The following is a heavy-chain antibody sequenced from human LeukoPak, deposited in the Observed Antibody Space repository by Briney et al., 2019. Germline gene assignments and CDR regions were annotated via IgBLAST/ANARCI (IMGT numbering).Heavy chain of an antibody. CDR2: ISFDGSDK. J-gene: IGHJ3*02. CDR3: ARGSDKYGFDTFDM. D-gene: IGHD3-10*01. Sequence: GGSLRLSCPASGFIFSNYAFHWVRQAPGKGLEWVAVISFDGSDKYYADSVKGRFSISRDNSKNTLYLQMKSLRAEDTAVYYCARGSDKYGFDTFDMWGQGTVVTVSS. V-gene: IGHV3-30*04. CDR1: GFIFSNYA.